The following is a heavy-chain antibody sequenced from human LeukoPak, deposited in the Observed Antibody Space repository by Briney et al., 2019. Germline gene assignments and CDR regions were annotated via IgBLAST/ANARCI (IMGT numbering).Heavy chain of an antibody. V-gene: IGHV1-2*06. CDR3: ASSTVTTWIAPPRDAFDF. Sequence: GASVTVSCTASGYAFTVYNMHWVRQAPGQRPEWMGQSNRNSGGTNCAQKYQGRVTMSRDTSIRTAYMELSRLRLDDTAVDDCASSTVTTWIAPPRDAFDFWGQGTMVTVSS. D-gene: IGHD4-17*01. J-gene: IGHJ3*01. CDR1: GYAFTVYN. CDR2: SNRNSGGT.